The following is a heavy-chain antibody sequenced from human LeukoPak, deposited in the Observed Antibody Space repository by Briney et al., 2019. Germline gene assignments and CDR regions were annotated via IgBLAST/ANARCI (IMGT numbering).Heavy chain of an antibody. Sequence: SQTLSLTCTVSGGSISSGGYYWSWIRQHPGKGLEWIGYIYYSGSTNYNPSLKSRVTISVDTSKNQISLKLSSVTAADTAVYYCARQTPMIKDPSHYYYYGMDVWGQGTTVTVSS. CDR3: ARQTPMIKDPSHYYYYGMDV. D-gene: IGHD3-22*01. CDR2: IYYSGST. J-gene: IGHJ6*02. CDR1: GGSISSGGYY. V-gene: IGHV4-31*03.